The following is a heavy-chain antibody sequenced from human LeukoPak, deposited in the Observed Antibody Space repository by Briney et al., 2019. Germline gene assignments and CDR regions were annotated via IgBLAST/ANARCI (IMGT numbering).Heavy chain of an antibody. J-gene: IGHJ2*01. CDR1: GFTFGDYA. CDR2: IRSKAYGGTT. V-gene: IGHV3-49*04. CDR3: TRPQYYYDSSGYQPLYWYFDL. Sequence: PGGSLTLSCTASGFTFGDYAMSWVRQAPGKGLEWVGFIRSKAYGGTTEYAASVKGRFTISRDDSKSIAYLQMNSLKTEDTAVYYCTRPQYYYDSSGYQPLYWYFDLWGRGTLVTVSS. D-gene: IGHD3-22*01.